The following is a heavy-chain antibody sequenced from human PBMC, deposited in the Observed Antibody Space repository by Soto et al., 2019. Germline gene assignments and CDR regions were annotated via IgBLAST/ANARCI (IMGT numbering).Heavy chain of an antibody. V-gene: IGHV4-34*01. D-gene: IGHD2-2*01. CDR3: ARGKKYCSSTSCYGGGYYYYGMDV. Sequence: PSETLSLTCAVYCGSFSGYYWSWIRQPPGKGLEWIGEINHSGSTNYNPSLKSRVTISVDTSKNQFSLKLSSVTAADTAVYYCARGKKYCSSTSCYGGGYYYYGMDVWGQGTTVTVSS. CDR1: CGSFSGYY. CDR2: INHSGST. J-gene: IGHJ6*02.